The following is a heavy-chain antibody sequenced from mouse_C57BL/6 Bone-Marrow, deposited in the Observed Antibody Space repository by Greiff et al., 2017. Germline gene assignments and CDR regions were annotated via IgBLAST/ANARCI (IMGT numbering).Heavy chain of an antibody. J-gene: IGHJ3*01. CDR3: ARDYYGNYERFAY. CDR1: GYTFTDYY. CDR2: IYPRSGNT. D-gene: IGHD2-1*01. V-gene: IGHV1-83*01. Sequence: VQLQQSGPELVKPGASVKISCKASGYTFTDYYMNWVKQRTGQGLEWIGEIYPRSGNTYYNEKFKGKATLTADKSSSTAYMELRSLTSEDSAVYFCARDYYGNYERFAYWGQGTLVTVSA.